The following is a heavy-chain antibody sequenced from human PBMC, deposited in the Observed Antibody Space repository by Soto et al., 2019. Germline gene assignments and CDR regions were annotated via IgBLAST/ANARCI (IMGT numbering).Heavy chain of an antibody. CDR1: GGSFSGYY. V-gene: IGHV4-34*01. CDR2: INHSGST. CDR3: ARGEELLYVVDY. Sequence: PSETLSLTCAVYGGSFSGYYWSWIRQPPGEGLEWIGEINHSGSTNYNPSLKSRVTISVDTSKSQFSLKLSSVTAADTAVYYCARGEELLYVVDYWGQGTLVTVSS. J-gene: IGHJ4*02. D-gene: IGHD2-2*02.